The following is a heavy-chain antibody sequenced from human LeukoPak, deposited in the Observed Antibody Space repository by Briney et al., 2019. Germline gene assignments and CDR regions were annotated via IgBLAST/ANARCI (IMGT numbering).Heavy chain of an antibody. J-gene: IGHJ4*02. V-gene: IGHV4-34*01. CDR3: ASYDYVWGSYRGFDY. CDR2: INHSGST. D-gene: IGHD3-16*02. CDR1: GGSFSGYY. Sequence: SETLSLTCAVYGGSFSGYYWSWIRQPPGKGLEWIGEINHSGSTNYNPSLKSRVTISVDTSKNQFSLKLGSVTAADTAVYYCASYDYVWGSYRGFDYWGQGTLVTVSS.